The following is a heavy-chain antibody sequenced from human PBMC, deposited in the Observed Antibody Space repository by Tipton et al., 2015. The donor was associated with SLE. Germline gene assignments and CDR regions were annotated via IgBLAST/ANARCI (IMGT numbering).Heavy chain of an antibody. V-gene: IGHV3-74*01. Sequence: SLRLSCAASGFTFSTYWMHWVRQAPGKGLVWVSRIDSDGSSTSYADSVKGRFTISRDNAKNTLNLQMNSLRAEDTAVYYCASPPYYDFWSGYGAFDIWGQGTMVTVSS. CDR2: IDSDGSST. J-gene: IGHJ3*02. CDR3: ASPPYYDFWSGYGAFDI. CDR1: GFTFSTYW. D-gene: IGHD3-3*01.